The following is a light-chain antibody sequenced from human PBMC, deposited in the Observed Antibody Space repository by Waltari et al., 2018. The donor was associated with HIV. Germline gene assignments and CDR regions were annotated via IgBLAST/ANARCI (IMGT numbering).Light chain of an antibody. CDR1: QNLGSY. V-gene: IGKV1-39*01. CDR3: QQTYYVPFT. CDR2: KTS. Sequence: QMSQSPSSLAASVGGRVSLTCRASQNLGSYLSWYRQGPGKAPVLLIYKTSRLHTGVSSRFSGSGSGTEFTLTITDLQPEDFATYVCQQTYYVPFTFGPGTTVDV. J-gene: IGKJ3*01.